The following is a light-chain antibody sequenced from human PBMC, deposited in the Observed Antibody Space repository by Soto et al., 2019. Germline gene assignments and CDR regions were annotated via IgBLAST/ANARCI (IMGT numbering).Light chain of an antibody. J-gene: IGKJ4*01. CDR3: QQYYSTPLT. Sequence: LLTPTPYSLSVALGERATINCKSSQSVLYSSNNKNYLAWYQQKPGQPPKLLIYWASTRESGVPDRFSGSGSGTDFTLTISSLQAEDVAVYYCQQYYSTPLTFGGGTKVDIK. CDR1: QSVLYSSNNKNY. V-gene: IGKV4-1*01. CDR2: WAS.